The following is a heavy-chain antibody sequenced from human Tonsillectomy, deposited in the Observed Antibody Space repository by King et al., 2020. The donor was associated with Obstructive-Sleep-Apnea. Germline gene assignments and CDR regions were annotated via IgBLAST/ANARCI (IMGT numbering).Heavy chain of an antibody. V-gene: IGHV4-59*08. J-gene: IGHJ4*02. D-gene: IGHD6-19*01. CDR3: ARHYSSGLFYFDY. Sequence: VQLQESGPGLVKPSETLSLTCTVSGGSISSYYWSWIRQPPGKGLEWIGYIYYSGSTNYNPSLKSRVTISVDTSKNQFSLKLSSVTAADTAVYYCARHYSSGLFYFDYWGQGTLVTVSS. CDR1: GGSISSYY. CDR2: IYYSGST.